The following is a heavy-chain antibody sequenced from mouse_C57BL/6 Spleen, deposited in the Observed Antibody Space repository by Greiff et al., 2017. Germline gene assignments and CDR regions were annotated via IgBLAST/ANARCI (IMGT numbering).Heavy chain of an antibody. V-gene: IGHV1-64*01. Sequence: QVQLQQPGAELVKPGASVKLSCKASGYTFTSYWMHWVKQRPGQGLEWIGMIHPNSGSTNYNEKFKSKATLTVDKSSSTAYMQLSSLTSEDSAVYYCTRTDYSNYGGFDYWGQGTTLTVSA. J-gene: IGHJ2*01. CDR2: IHPNSGST. CDR1: GYTFTSYW. D-gene: IGHD2-5*01. CDR3: TRTDYSNYGGFDY.